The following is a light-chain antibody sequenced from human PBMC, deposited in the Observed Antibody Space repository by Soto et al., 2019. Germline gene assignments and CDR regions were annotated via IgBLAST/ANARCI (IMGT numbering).Light chain of an antibody. CDR1: QSVSSN. J-gene: IGKJ3*01. Sequence: EIVMTQSPATLSVSPGERATLSCRASQSVSSNLAWYQQKPGQAPRLLIYGASTRATGIPARFSGSRSGTVFTLTISSLQSEDFALYYCQQYNNWPLFGPGTKVDIK. CDR3: QQYNNWPL. V-gene: IGKV3-15*01. CDR2: GAS.